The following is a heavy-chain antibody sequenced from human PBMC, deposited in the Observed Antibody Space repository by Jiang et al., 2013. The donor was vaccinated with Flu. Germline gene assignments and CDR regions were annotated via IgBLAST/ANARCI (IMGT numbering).Heavy chain of an antibody. Sequence: KKPGASVKVSCKVSGYTLTELSMHWVRQAPGKGLEWMGGFDPEDGETIYAQKFQGRVTMTEDTSTDTAYMELSSLRSEDTAVYYCATVLFRPTVTTASRWFDPWGQGTLVTVSS. CDR3: ATVLFRPTVTTASRWFDP. D-gene: IGHD4-17*01. V-gene: IGHV1-24*01. CDR2: FDPEDGET. CDR1: GYTLTELS. J-gene: IGHJ5*02.